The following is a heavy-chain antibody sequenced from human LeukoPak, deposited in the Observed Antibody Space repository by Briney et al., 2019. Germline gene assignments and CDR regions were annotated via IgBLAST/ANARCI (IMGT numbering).Heavy chain of an antibody. CDR2: ISAYNGNT. D-gene: IGHD3-22*01. CDR3: ARVLGYYYDSSGYYYDNWFDP. V-gene: IGHV1-18*01. Sequence: ASVKVSCKASGGTFSSYAISWVRQAPGQGLEWMGWISAYNGNTNYAQKLQGRVTMTTDTSTSTAYMELRSLRSDDTAVYYCARVLGYYYDSSGYYYDNWFDPWGQGTLVTVSS. J-gene: IGHJ5*02. CDR1: GGTFSSYA.